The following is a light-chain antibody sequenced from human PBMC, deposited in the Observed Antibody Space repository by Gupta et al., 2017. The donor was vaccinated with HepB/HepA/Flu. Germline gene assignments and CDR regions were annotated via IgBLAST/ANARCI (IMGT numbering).Light chain of an antibody. CDR3: HQNKDYPSIT. J-gene: IGKJ4*01. CDR1: QIIATS. Sequence: DIQMTQSPSSLSASIGDRVTITCRASQIIATSLNWYQQKPGKAPKLLIYGASNLQTGVPSRFSGSGYAKDFTLTISSRQPEDFAAYYCHQNKDYPSITFGGGSKVAIK. V-gene: IGKV1-39*01. CDR2: GAS.